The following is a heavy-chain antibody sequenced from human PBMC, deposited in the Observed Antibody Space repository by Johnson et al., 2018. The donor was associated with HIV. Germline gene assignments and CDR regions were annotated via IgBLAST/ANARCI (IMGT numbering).Heavy chain of an antibody. CDR2: ISDDGNNK. Sequence: QVQLVESGGGVVQPGRSLRLSCAASGFRFSTYALHWVRQTPGKGLEWVALISDDGNNKYYADSVKGRFTISRDNSKNTLYLQMHSLRVEDTAMYYCARGPSVEWVSGDGCDMWGQGTKVTV. CDR3: ARGPSVEWVSGDGCDM. V-gene: IGHV3-30-3*01. D-gene: IGHD3-3*01. J-gene: IGHJ3*02. CDR1: GFRFSTYA.